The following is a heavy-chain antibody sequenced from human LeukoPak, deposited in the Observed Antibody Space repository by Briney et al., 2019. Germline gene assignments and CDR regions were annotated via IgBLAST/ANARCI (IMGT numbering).Heavy chain of an antibody. V-gene: IGHV4-39*07. Sequence: NSSETLSLTCTVSGGFISSSSYYWGWIRQPPGKGLEWIGSIYYSGSTYYNPSLKSRVTISVDTSKNQFSLKLSSVTAADTAVYYCARVSSVDVFDIWGQGKMVTVSS. J-gene: IGHJ3*02. D-gene: IGHD2/OR15-2a*01. CDR3: ARVSSVDVFDI. CDR1: GGFISSSSYY. CDR2: IYYSGST.